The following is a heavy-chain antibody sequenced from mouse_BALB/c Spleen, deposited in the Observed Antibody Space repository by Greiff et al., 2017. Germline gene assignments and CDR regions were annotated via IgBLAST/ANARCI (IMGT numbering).Heavy chain of an antibody. CDR1: GYTFTSYT. J-gene: IGHJ4*01. Sequence: VQLQQSAAELARPGASVKMSCKASGYTFTSYTMHWVKQRPGQGLEWIGYINPSSGYTEYNQKFKDKTTLTADKSSSTAYMQLSSLTSEDSAVYYCACGGYGSRDAMDYWGQGTSVTVSS. CDR3: ACGGYGSRDAMDY. CDR2: INPSSGYT. D-gene: IGHD1-1*01. V-gene: IGHV1-4*02.